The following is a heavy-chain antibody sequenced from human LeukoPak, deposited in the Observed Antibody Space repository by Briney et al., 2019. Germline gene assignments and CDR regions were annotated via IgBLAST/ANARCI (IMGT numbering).Heavy chain of an antibody. Sequence: SETLSLTCTVSGASIRSYYWSWIRQPPGRGLEWIGYMYNSGSTYYNPSLKSRVTISGDTSKNQFSLKLTSVTAADTAAYYCARLGGPAAVDYWGQGTLVTVSS. V-gene: IGHV4-59*01. CDR2: MYNSGST. D-gene: IGHD2-2*01. CDR3: ARLGGPAAVDY. CDR1: GASIRSYY. J-gene: IGHJ4*02.